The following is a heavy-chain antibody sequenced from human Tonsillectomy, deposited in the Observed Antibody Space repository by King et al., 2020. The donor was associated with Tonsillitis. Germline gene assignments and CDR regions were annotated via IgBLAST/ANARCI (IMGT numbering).Heavy chain of an antibody. D-gene: IGHD3-10*01. CDR1: GGSISSYY. CDR2: IHYSGST. J-gene: IGHJ5*02. V-gene: IGHV4-59*08. CDR3: ARQDDYGSGMKWFDL. Sequence: VQLEESGPGLVKPSETLSLICTVSGGSISSYYWNWIRQPPGKGLEWIGYIHYSGSTKYNPSLKSRVTISVDTSKNQFSLKLSSVTAADTAVDYCARQDDYGSGMKWFDLWGQGTLVTVST.